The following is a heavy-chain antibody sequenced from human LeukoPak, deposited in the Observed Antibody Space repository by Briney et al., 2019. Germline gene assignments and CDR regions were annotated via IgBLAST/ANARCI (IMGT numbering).Heavy chain of an antibody. CDR3: ARGDDWNYFDY. CDR1: GYTFTSYY. CDR2: INPSGGST. V-gene: IGHV1-46*01. D-gene: IGHD1-1*01. J-gene: IGHJ4*02. Sequence: ASVKVSCKASGYTFTSYYMHWVRQAPGQGLEWMGIINPSGGSTSYAQKFQGRVTMTTDTSTSTAYMELRSLRSDDTAVYYCARGDDWNYFDYWGQGTLVTVSS.